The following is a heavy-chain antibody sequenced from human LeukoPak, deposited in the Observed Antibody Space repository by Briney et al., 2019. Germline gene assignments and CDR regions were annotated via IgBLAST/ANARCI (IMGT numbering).Heavy chain of an antibody. V-gene: IGHV3-33*01. J-gene: IGHJ4*02. CDR3: ARGTGSNQNLLVF. Sequence: RTLSLTCVTSGFTFSTSGMHWVRQAPGPGLEWVAVAWDDGTVQYYADPVKGRFSISTDRSTNTLDLQVISLRAAATAVYYCARGTGSNQNLLVFWGQGALVTVSS. D-gene: IGHD3/OR15-3a*01. CDR2: AWDDGTVQ. CDR1: GFTFSTSG.